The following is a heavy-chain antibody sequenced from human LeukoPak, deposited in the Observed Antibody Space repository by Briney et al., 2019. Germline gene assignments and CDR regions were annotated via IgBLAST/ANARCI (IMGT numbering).Heavy chain of an antibody. CDR2: ISSSSSYI. CDR3: AVVVPAATLDY. CDR1: GFTFSSYS. V-gene: IGHV3-21*01. D-gene: IGHD2-2*01. J-gene: IGHJ4*02. Sequence: GGSLRLSCAASGFTFSSYSMNWVRQAPGKGLEWVSFISSSSSYIYYADSVKGRFTISRDNAKNSLYLQMNSLRAEDTAVYYCAVVVPAATLDYWGQGTLVTVSS.